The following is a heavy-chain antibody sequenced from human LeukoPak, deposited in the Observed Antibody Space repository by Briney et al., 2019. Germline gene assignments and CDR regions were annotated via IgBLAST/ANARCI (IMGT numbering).Heavy chain of an antibody. J-gene: IGHJ4*02. Sequence: SETLSLTCTVSGGSISAYYWSCIRQPAGRGLEWIGRIYTSGSTDYNPSLKSRVTMSVDTSKNQFSLKLTSVTAADTAVYYCARGYCTVDSCYPGDFWGQGTLVTVSS. CDR3: ARGYCTVDSCYPGDF. CDR2: IYTSGST. CDR1: GGSISAYY. V-gene: IGHV4-4*07. D-gene: IGHD2-15*01.